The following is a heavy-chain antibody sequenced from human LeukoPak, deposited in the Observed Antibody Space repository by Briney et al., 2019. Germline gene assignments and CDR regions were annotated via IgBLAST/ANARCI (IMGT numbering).Heavy chain of an antibody. V-gene: IGHV4-59*01. D-gene: IGHD3-16*01. CDR2: ISHSGIT. Sequence: SETLSLTCTASGGSINNYFRSWIRLTPGKGLEWIGYISHSGITNYNPSLKSRVSLSLDTSESQFSLRLISVSAADTAVYYCARSSDLQRVLRRCDSGGQGTLVTVSS. CDR3: ARSSDLQRVLRRCDS. J-gene: IGHJ4*02. CDR1: GGSINNYF.